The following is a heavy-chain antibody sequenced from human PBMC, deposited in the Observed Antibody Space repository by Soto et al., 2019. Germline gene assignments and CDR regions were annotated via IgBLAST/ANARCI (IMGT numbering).Heavy chain of an antibody. J-gene: IGHJ4*02. CDR1: GLTLSNYA. CDR2: ISYDGSNR. Sequence: QVQLVESGGGVVQPGRSLRLSCAASGLTLSNYAMHWVRQAPGKGLEWVAVISYDGSNRYYADSVKGRFTISRDNSKNTLYLQMNSLRAEDTAVCYCARVTQAVAADYWGQGTLVTVSS. CDR3: ARVTQAVAADY. V-gene: IGHV3-30-3*01. D-gene: IGHD6-19*01.